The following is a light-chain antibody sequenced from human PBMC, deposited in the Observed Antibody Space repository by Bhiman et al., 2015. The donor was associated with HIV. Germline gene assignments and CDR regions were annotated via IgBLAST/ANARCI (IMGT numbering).Light chain of an antibody. CDR3: SSYTTTGTLV. CDR2: DVT. V-gene: IGLV2-14*03. J-gene: IGLJ2*01. Sequence: QSALTQPASVSGSPGQSITIPCSGIVSDFGHDAHVAWYQQHPGKVPKLLLYDVTNRPAGVSSRFSGSESANTASLTISGLQAEDEAHYYCSSYTTTGTLVFGGGTKLTVL. CDR1: VSDFGHDAH.